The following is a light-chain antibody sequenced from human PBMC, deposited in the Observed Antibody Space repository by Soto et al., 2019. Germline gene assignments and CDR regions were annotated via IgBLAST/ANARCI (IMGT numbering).Light chain of an antibody. CDR2: AAS. CDR1: QSMGRTY. J-gene: IGKJ2*01. Sequence: EIVLMQSPGTLSLSPGERATLSCRASQSMGRTYLAWYQQRPGQAPRLLIYAASIRATGIPDRFSGSGSGTDFSLTISRLEPEDSAVYYCHQYDNAPQTFSQGTKVEIK. V-gene: IGKV3-20*01. CDR3: HQYDNAPQT.